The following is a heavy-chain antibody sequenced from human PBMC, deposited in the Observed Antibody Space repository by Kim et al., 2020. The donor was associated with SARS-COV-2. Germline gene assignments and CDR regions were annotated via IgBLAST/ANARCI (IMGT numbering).Heavy chain of an antibody. Sequence: SVKVSCKASGGTFSSYAISWVRQAPGQGLEWMGRIIPILGIANYAQKFQGRVTITADKSTSTAYMELSSLRSEDTAVYYCARDLWSAVAGNDAFDIWGQGTMVTVSS. CDR3: ARDLWSAVAGNDAFDI. J-gene: IGHJ3*02. CDR1: GGTFSSYA. V-gene: IGHV1-69*04. CDR2: IIPILGIA. D-gene: IGHD6-19*01.